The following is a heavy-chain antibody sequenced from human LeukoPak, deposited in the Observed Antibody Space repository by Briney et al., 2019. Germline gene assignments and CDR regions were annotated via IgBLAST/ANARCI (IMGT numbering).Heavy chain of an antibody. J-gene: IGHJ4*02. V-gene: IGHV3-53*01. D-gene: IGHD3-3*01. CDR1: GFTVSSNY. Sequence: GGSLRLSCAASGFTVSSNYMSWVRQAPGKGLEWVSVIYSGGSTYYADSVKGRFTISRDNSKNTLYLQMNSLRAEGTAVYYCARGVPYASWSGPHYSDYWGQGTLVTVSS. CDR2: IYSGGST. CDR3: ARGVPYASWSGPHYSDY.